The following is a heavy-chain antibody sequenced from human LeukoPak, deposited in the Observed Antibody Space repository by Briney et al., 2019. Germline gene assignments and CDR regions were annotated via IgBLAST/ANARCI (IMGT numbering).Heavy chain of an antibody. CDR3: ARLKNCSGGTCYKPADY. V-gene: IGHV4-39*01. D-gene: IGHD2-15*01. Sequence: KPSETLSLTCSVSGGSISSISYYWGWIRQPPGKGLEWIGSIYYSGSTNYNPSLKSRVTISIDTSKNQFSLKLSSVTAADTAVHYCARLKNCSGGTCYKPADYWGQGTLVTVSS. J-gene: IGHJ4*02. CDR2: IYYSGST. CDR1: GGSISSISYY.